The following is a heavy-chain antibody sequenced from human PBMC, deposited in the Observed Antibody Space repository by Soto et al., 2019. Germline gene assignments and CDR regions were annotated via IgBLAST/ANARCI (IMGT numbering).Heavy chain of an antibody. CDR3: ARSSYGDYREGYFDY. V-gene: IGHV1-69*13. Sequence: GASVKVSCKASGGTFSSYAISWVRQAPGQGLEWMGGIIPIFGTANYAQKFQGRVTITADESTSTAYMELSSLRSEDTAVYYCARSSYGDYREGYFDYWGQGTLVTVSS. CDR2: IIPIFGTA. D-gene: IGHD4-17*01. CDR1: GGTFSSYA. J-gene: IGHJ4*02.